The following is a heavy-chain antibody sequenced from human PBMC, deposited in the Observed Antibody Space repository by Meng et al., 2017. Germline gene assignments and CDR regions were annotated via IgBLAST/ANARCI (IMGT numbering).Heavy chain of an antibody. Sequence: GGSLRLSCAASGFTFSSYAMHWVRQAPGKGLEYVSAISSNGGSTYYANSVKSRFTISRDNSKKTLYLQMGSLRAEDMAVSYCARGGTMVRGVIIRCDIDYWGQGTLVTVSS. J-gene: IGHJ4*02. CDR1: GFTFSSYA. CDR3: ARGGTMVRGVIIRCDIDY. V-gene: IGHV3-64*01. D-gene: IGHD3-10*01. CDR2: ISSNGGST.